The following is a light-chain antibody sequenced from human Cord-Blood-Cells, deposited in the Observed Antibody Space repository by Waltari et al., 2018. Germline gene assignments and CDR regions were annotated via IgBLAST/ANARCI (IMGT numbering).Light chain of an antibody. Sequence: QSALTQPRPVSGSPGQSVTISCTGTSSDVGGYNYVSWYQQHPGKAPKLMIYDVSKRPSGVPDRFSGSKSGNTASLTISGLQAEDEADYYCCSYAGSLHVFGTGTKVTVL. V-gene: IGLV2-11*01. J-gene: IGLJ1*01. CDR1: SSDVGGYNY. CDR2: DVS. CDR3: CSYAGSLHV.